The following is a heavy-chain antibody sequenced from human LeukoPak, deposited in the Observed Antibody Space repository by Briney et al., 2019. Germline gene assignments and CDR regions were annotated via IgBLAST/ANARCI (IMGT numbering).Heavy chain of an antibody. CDR1: GGTFSRYV. CDR3: ARGKDYSGSGSYYDLNY. J-gene: IGHJ4*02. D-gene: IGHD3-10*01. Sequence: ASVKVSCKASGGTFSRYVFSWVRQAPGQELEWMGGIIPMFGIANYAQKFQDRVTITADESTSTAYMELSSLRSEDAAVYFCARGKDYSGSGSYYDLNYWGQGTLVTVSS. CDR2: IIPMFGIA. V-gene: IGHV1-69*13.